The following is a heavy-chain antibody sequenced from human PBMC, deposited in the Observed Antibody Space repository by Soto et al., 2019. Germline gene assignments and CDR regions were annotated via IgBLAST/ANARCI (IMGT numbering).Heavy chain of an antibody. D-gene: IGHD3-10*01. CDR1: GGSISSGDYS. CDR2: MFHSGSA. Sequence: QLQLQESGSGLVTPSQTLSLTCAVSGGSISSGDYSWSWIRQPPGKGLEWIGYMFHSGSAYYNPSLKSRVTISLNRCKNPFPLKLPSLHAADTAVYYCARGKRGIRYYGSGTSDWLDPWGQGTLVSVSS. V-gene: IGHV4-30-2*01. J-gene: IGHJ5*02. CDR3: ARGKRGIRYYGSGTSDWLDP.